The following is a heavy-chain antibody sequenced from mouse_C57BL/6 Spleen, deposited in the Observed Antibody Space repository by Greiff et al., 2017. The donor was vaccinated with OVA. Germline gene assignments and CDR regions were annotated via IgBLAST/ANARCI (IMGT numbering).Heavy chain of an antibody. CDR3: ARDRAYGSSYGYFDV. V-gene: IGHV5-4*01. J-gene: IGHJ1*03. D-gene: IGHD1-1*01. CDR1: GFTFSSYA. Sequence: EVKLMESGGGLVKPGGSLKLSCAASGFTFSSYAMSWVRQTPEKRLEWVATISDGGSYTYYPDNVKGRFTISRDHAKNNLYLQMSHLKSEDTAMYYCARDRAYGSSYGYFDVWGTGTTVTVSS. CDR2: ISDGGSYT.